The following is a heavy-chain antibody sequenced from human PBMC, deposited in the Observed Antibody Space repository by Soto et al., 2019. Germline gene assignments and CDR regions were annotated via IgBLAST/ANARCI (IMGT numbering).Heavy chain of an antibody. CDR1: GFTFSSYW. V-gene: IGHV3-74*01. J-gene: IGHJ6*02. Sequence: GGSLRLSSAASGFTFSSYWMHLVRQAPGKGLVWVSRINRDGSGTSYADSVKGRFTISRDNAKNTLYRQMNSLRAEDTAVYYCARGGYYDCNGYYSYYYYGMDVWGQGTTVTVSS. D-gene: IGHD3-22*01. CDR3: ARGGYYDCNGYYSYYYYGMDV. CDR2: INRDGSGT.